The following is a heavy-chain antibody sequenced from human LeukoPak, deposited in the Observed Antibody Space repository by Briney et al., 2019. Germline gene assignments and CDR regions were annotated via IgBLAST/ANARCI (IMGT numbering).Heavy chain of an antibody. CDR1: GGTFSSYA. D-gene: IGHD1-26*01. J-gene: IGHJ4*02. CDR2: IIPIFGTA. CDR3: ARERRGSYLTDSS. V-gene: IGHV1-69*05. Sequence: SVRVSCKASGGTFSSYAISWVRQAPGQGLEWMGGIIPIFGTANYAQKFQGRVTITTDESTSTAYMELSSLRSEDTAVYYCARERRGSYLTDSSWGQGTLVTVSS.